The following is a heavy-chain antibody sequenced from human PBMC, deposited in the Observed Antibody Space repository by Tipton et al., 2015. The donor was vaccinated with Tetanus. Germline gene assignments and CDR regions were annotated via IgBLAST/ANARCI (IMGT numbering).Heavy chain of an antibody. CDR3: ARGVDRAKAGTD. CDR2: IHPSGST. J-gene: IGHJ4*02. V-gene: IGHV4-34*01. D-gene: IGHD5-18*01. CDR1: GGSFSGHY. Sequence: TLSLTCAVYGGSFSGHYWSWMRQPPGRGLEWIGEIHPSGSTYYNPSFTSRITLSQDTSKNQFSLKLNSVTAADTAVYYCARGVDRAKAGTDWGQGTLVTVSS.